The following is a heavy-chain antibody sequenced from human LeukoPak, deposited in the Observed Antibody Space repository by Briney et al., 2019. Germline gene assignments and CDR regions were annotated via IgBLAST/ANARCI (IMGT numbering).Heavy chain of an antibody. CDR1: GFTFDDYA. Sequence: QPGRSLRPSCAASGFTFDDYAMHWVRQAPGKGLEWVSGISWNSGSIGYADSVKGRFTISRDNAKNSLYLQMNSLRAEDTAVYYCARRAGSYSHSYDYWGQGTLVTASS. J-gene: IGHJ4*02. CDR2: ISWNSGSI. V-gene: IGHV3-9*01. D-gene: IGHD2-15*01. CDR3: ARRAGSYSHSYDY.